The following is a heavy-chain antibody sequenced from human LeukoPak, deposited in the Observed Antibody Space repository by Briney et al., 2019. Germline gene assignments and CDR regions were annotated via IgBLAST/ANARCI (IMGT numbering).Heavy chain of an antibody. CDR1: GDSISSYY. V-gene: IGHV4-59*06. J-gene: IGHJ3*02. D-gene: IGHD3-10*01. Sequence: SETLSLTCTVSGDSISSYYWSWIRQHPGKGLEWIGYIYYSGSTYYNPSLKSRVTISVDTSKNQFSLKLSSVTAADTAVYYCARDRGATPGVRNAFDIWGQGTMVTVSS. CDR2: IYYSGST. CDR3: ARDRGATPGVRNAFDI.